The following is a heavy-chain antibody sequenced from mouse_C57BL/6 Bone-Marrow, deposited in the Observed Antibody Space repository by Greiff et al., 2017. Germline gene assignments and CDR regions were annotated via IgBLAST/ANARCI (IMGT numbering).Heavy chain of an antibody. V-gene: IGHV5-12*01. CDR2: ISNGGGST. Sequence: EVQVVESGGGLVQPGGSLKLSCAASGFTFSDYYMYWVRQTPEKRLEWVAYISNGGGSTYYPDTVKGRFTISRDNAKNTLYLQMSRLKAEDTAMYYCARGVGDEAWFAYWGQGTLVTVSA. CDR3: ARGVGDEAWFAY. J-gene: IGHJ3*01. D-gene: IGHD1-1*01. CDR1: GFTFSDYY.